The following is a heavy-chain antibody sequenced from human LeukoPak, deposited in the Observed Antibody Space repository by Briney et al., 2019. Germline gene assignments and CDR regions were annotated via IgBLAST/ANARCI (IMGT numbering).Heavy chain of an antibody. V-gene: IGHV3-23*01. Sequence: GGSLRLSCAASQCTFTTYAMSWVRQAPGRGLEWVSSIGDSGVPTYYADSVKGQFTISRDNSQNTLYLQMNSLGADDTAVYYCAKVATWTYFDSWGQGTLVTVSS. CDR3: AKVATWTYFDS. D-gene: IGHD3/OR15-3a*01. CDR2: IGDSGVPT. J-gene: IGHJ4*02. CDR1: QCTFTTYA.